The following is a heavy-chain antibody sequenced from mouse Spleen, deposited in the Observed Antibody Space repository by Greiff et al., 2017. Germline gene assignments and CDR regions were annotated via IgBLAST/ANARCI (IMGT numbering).Heavy chain of an antibody. D-gene: IGHD1-1*01. CDR3: ARGGYYGSSYSFDY. V-gene: IGHV1-39*01. J-gene: IGHJ2*01. Sequence: EVKLVESGPELEKPGASVKISCKASGYSFTGYNMNWVKQSNGKSLEWIGNIDPYYGGTSYNQKFKGKATLTVDKSSSTAYMQLKSLTSEDSAVYYCARGGYYGSSYSFDYWGQGTTLTVSS. CDR1: GYSFTGYN. CDR2: IDPYYGGT.